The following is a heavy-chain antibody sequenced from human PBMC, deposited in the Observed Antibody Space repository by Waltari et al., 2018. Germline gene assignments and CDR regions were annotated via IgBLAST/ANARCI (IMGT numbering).Heavy chain of an antibody. Sequence: APVQGLQLMDEYIPIFRTTNFSQTFRGRVKMTADEVTTTAYMELSSLRSEDTAVYYCARGSPIQDSSDSRDAFDIWGQGTMVTVSS. D-gene: IGHD3-22*01. V-gene: IGHV1-69*01. CDR3: ARGSPIQDSSDSRDAFDI. J-gene: IGHJ3*02. CDR2: YIPIFRTT.